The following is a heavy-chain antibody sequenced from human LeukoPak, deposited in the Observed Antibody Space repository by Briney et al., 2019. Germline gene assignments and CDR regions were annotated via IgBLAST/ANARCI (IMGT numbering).Heavy chain of an antibody. Sequence: SETLSLTCAVSGDSISDSDWWTWVRQPPGRGLEWIGEIRHSGSTNYSPSLKSRVTISIDKSKNQLSLKLSSVTAADTANYFCARAGIPWNPADCWGQGTLVIVSS. D-gene: IGHD1-14*01. CDR2: IRHSGST. CDR1: GDSISDSDW. CDR3: ARAGIPWNPADC. V-gene: IGHV4-4*02. J-gene: IGHJ4*02.